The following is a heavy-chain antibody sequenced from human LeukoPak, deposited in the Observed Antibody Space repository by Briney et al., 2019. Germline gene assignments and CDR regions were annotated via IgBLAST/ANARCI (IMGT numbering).Heavy chain of an antibody. Sequence: SETLSLTCNVSGGSVFSSSDYWAWIRQPPGMGLEWIGSVFYSGTTYYSPSLKSRVTISVDTSKNQFFLKMNSVTAADAAVYYCARHGTCSRARCDRFIDYWGQGTLVTVSS. CDR3: ARHGTCSRARCDRFIDY. V-gene: IGHV4-39*01. J-gene: IGHJ4*02. CDR2: VFYSGTT. CDR1: GGSVFSSSDY. D-gene: IGHD2/OR15-2a*01.